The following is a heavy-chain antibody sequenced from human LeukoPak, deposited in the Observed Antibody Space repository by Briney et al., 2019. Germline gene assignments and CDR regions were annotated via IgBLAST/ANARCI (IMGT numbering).Heavy chain of an antibody. CDR3: AKGSIAAADTGWFDP. D-gene: IGHD6-13*01. CDR1: GFTVSSNY. J-gene: IGHJ5*02. Sequence: GGSLRLSCAASGFTVSSNYMSWVRQAPGKGLEWVSVIYSGGSTYYADSVKGRFTISRDNSKNTLYLQMNSLRAEDTAVYYCAKGSIAAADTGWFDPWGQGTLVTVSS. CDR2: IYSGGST. V-gene: IGHV3-53*01.